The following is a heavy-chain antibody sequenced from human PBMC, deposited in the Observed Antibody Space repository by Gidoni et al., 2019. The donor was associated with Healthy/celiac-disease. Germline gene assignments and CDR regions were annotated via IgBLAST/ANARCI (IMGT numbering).Heavy chain of an antibody. D-gene: IGHD2-21*02. V-gene: IGHV1-3*01. J-gene: IGHJ6*02. CDR2: INAGNGNT. Sequence: QVQLVQSGAEVKKPGASVKVSCKASGYTFTSYAMHWVRQAHGQRLEWMGWINAGNGNTKYSQKLQGRVTITRDTSASTAYMELSRLRSEDTTVYYCARDQGYCGGDCSQTYAYYYYGMDVWGQGTTVTVSS. CDR3: ARDQGYCGGDCSQTYAYYYYGMDV. CDR1: GYTFTSYA.